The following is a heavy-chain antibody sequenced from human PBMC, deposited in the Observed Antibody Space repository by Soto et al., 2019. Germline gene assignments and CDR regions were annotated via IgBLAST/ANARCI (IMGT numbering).Heavy chain of an antibody. J-gene: IGHJ4*02. V-gene: IGHV4-39*01. Sequence: QLQLQESGPGLVKPSETLSLTCTVSGGSISSSSYYWGWIRQPPGKGLEWIGSIYYSGSTYYNPSLKSRVTISVDTSKNQFSLKLSSVTAADTAVYYCARQGLLWFGELFDYWGQGTLVTVSS. CDR3: ARQGLLWFGELFDY. CDR2: IYYSGST. CDR1: GGSISSSSYY. D-gene: IGHD3-10*01.